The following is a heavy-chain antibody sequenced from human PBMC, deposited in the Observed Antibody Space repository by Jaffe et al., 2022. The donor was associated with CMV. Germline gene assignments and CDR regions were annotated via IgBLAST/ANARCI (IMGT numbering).Heavy chain of an antibody. CDR1: GFTFSSYA. D-gene: IGHD4-17*01. V-gene: IGHV3-23*01. CDR3: AKDITPLESRGRGYGDYGDY. J-gene: IGHJ4*02. CDR2: ISGSGGST. Sequence: EVQLLESGGGLVQPGGSLRLSCAASGFTFSSYAMSWVRQAPGKGLEWVSAISGSGGSTYYADSVKGRFTISRDNSKNTLYLQMNSLRAEDTAVYYCAKDITPLESRGRGYGDYGDYWGQGTLVTVSS.